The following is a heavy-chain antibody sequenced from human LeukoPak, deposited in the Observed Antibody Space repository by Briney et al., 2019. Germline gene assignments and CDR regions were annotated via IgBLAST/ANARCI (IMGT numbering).Heavy chain of an antibody. CDR3: ARVKLRIGWFDP. D-gene: IGHD1-7*01. V-gene: IGHV3-23*01. CDR1: GLTFSDYA. J-gene: IGHJ5*02. Sequence: GGSLRLSCAASGLTFSDYAMSWVRQARGKGLEWVSSIGGDGVGTYYADSVKGRFAISRDSAKNSLYLQMNSLRAEDTAVYYCARVKLRIGWFDPWGQGTLVTVSS. CDR2: IGGDGVGT.